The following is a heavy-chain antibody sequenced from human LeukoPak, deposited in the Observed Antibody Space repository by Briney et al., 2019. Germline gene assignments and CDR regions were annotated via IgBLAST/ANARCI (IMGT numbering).Heavy chain of an antibody. Sequence: TSETLSLTCTVSGGSISSYYWSWIRQPPGKGLEWIGYIYYSGSTNYNPSLKSRVTISVDTSKNQFSLKLSSVTAAATAVYYCARDLSGWMYYFDYWGQGTLVTVSS. CDR1: GGSISSYY. CDR2: IYYSGST. CDR3: ARDLSGWMYYFDY. J-gene: IGHJ4*02. V-gene: IGHV4-59*01. D-gene: IGHD6-19*01.